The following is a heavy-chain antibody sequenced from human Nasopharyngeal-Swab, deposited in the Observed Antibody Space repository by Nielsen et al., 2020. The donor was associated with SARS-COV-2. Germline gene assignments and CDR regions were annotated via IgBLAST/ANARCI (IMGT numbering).Heavy chain of an antibody. CDR3: ASEYSRYYFDY. CDR1: GGSIRSSSYY. Sequence: SETLSLTCSVPGGSIRSSSYYWGWIRQPPGKGLEWIGSIFYSGSTYYNPSLKSRVTISVDTSKNQFSLKLSSVTAADTAVYYCASEYSRYYFDYWGQGTLVTVSS. J-gene: IGHJ4*02. CDR2: IFYSGST. D-gene: IGHD6-6*01. V-gene: IGHV4-39*01.